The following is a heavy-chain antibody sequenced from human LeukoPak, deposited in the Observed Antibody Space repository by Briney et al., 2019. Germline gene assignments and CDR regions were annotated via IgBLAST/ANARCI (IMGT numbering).Heavy chain of an antibody. CDR1: GFTFSSYE. CDR2: ISSSGSTI. CDR3: ARVRSTVTALDY. J-gene: IGHJ4*02. V-gene: IGHV3-48*03. D-gene: IGHD4-11*01. Sequence: EGSLRLSCAASGFTFSSYEMNWVRQAPGKGLEWVSYISSSGSTIYYADSVKGRFTVSRDNAKNSLYLQMNSLRAEDTAIYYCARVRSTVTALDYWGQGTLVTVSS.